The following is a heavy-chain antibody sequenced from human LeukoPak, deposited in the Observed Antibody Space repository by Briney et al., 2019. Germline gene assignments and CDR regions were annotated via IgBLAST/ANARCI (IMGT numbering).Heavy chain of an antibody. CDR2: IYYSGST. CDR3: ARSPPGLGGYFDY. J-gene: IGHJ4*02. V-gene: IGHV4-59*01. D-gene: IGHD3-16*01. Sequence: PSETLSLTCTVSGGSISSYYWSWIRQPPGKGLEWIGYIYYSGSTNYNPSLKSRVTISVDTSKNQFSLKLSSVTAADTAVYYCARSPPGLGGYFDYWGQGTLVTVSS. CDR1: GGSISSYY.